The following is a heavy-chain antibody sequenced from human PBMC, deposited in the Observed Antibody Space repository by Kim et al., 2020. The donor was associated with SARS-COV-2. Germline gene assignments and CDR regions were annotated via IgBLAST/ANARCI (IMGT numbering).Heavy chain of an antibody. CDR1: GYTFTSYA. D-gene: IGHD2-2*02. V-gene: IGHV7-4-1*02. Sequence: ASVKVSCKASGYTFTSYAMNWVRQAPGQGLEWMGWINTNTGNPTYAQGFTGRFVFSLDTSVSTAYLQISSLKPEDTAVYYCAREFYCSSTSCYTSFDYWGQGTLVTVSS. J-gene: IGHJ4*02. CDR2: INTNTGNP. CDR3: AREFYCSSTSCYTSFDY.